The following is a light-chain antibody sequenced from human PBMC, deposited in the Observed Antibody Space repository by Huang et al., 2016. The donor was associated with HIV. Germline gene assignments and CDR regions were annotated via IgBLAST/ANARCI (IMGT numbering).Light chain of an antibody. CDR2: GAS. J-gene: IGKJ1*01. V-gene: IGKV3-20*01. CDR3: QQYGSSPAT. CDR1: QSVSSGY. Sequence: EIVLTQSPGTLSLSPGERTTLSCRASQSVSSGYLAWYQQKPGQAPRLLSYGASTRATGIPGRLSGSGSGTDFTLTISRLQPEDFAVYYCQQYGSSPATFGQGTKV.